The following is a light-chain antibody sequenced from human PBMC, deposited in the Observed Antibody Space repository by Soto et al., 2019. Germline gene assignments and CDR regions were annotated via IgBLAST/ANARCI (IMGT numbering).Light chain of an antibody. CDR2: EVN. CDR3: SSYAGSNWYV. CDR1: NRDVGGYNY. V-gene: IGLV2-8*01. J-gene: IGLJ1*01. Sequence: QSDLPQPPSSSGSPGQSVTISCTGTNRDVGGYNYVSWYQQYPGKAPKLIIYEVNERPSGVPDRFSGSKSGNTASLTVSGLQTADEADYYCSSYAGSNWYVFGTGTKVTVL.